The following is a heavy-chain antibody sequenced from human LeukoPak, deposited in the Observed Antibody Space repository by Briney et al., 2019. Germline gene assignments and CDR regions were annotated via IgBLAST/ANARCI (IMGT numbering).Heavy chain of an antibody. V-gene: IGHV3-66*02. CDR2: IYSGGST. CDR3: ARDVYSSGWYGGFDC. Sequence: QTGGSLRLSXVASEFTVSINYVSWVRQAPGKGVEWVSDIYSGGSTYYGDSVKGRFTISRDNSKNTLYLQMNSLRPEDTAVYYCARDVYSSGWYGGFDCWGQGTLVTVSS. CDR1: EFTVSINY. J-gene: IGHJ4*02. D-gene: IGHD6-19*01.